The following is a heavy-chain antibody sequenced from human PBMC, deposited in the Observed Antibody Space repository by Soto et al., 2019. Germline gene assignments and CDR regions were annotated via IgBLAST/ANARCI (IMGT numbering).Heavy chain of an antibody. J-gene: IGHJ4*02. CDR1: GYNFTMYA. V-gene: IGHV1-3*01. CDR2: INGGNDKT. CDR3: ARVGCVDSDGFPKPNDY. Sequence: ASVTVSCKASGYNFTMYAIYWVRQAPRQRLEWLGWINGGNDKTGYSQRFRGRLTSTKKTSATTAFMELSSLRSEDTAVYYCARVGCVDSDGFPKPNDYWGQGTLVTVSS. D-gene: IGHD3-10*01.